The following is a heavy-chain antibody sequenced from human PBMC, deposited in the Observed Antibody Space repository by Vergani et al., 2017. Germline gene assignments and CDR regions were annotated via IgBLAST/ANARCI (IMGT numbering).Heavy chain of an antibody. Sequence: EVQLEESGGGLVLPGRSLRLSCVASGFTSAGYAMHWVRQAPGKGLEWVSGISWNSNSIGYADSVKGRFTISRDNAKNSLYLQMNSLRAEDKALYYCAKDLGTSSGGSWFDPWGQGTLVTVSS. D-gene: IGHD6-6*01. V-gene: IGHV3-9*02. CDR3: AKDLGTSSGGSWFDP. J-gene: IGHJ5*02. CDR1: GFTSAGYA. CDR2: ISWNSNSI.